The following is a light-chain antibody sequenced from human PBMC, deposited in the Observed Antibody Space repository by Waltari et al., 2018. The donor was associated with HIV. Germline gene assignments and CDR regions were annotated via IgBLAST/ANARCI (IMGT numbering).Light chain of an antibody. CDR3: AACDDSLNAYV. V-gene: IGLV1-44*01. J-gene: IGLJ1*01. CDR1: SSNIGSNT. Sequence: QSVLTQTPSASGTPGQRVIVSCSGSSSNIGSNTVNWYQQLPGAAPRLLIHSRDQRPSGVPDRFSGSKSGASASLDISGLQSEDEADYYCAACDDSLNAYVFGGGTKVTVL. CDR2: SRD.